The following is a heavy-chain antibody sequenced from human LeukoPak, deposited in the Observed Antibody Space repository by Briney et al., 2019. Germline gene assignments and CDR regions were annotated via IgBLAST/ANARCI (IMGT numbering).Heavy chain of an antibody. CDR3: ARDLDSGGVPYSAFDI. CDR1: GGTFSSYA. V-gene: IGHV1-69*13. D-gene: IGHD3/OR15-3a*01. CDR2: IIPIFGTA. J-gene: IGHJ3*02. Sequence: SVKVSCKASGGTFSSYAISWVRQAPGQGLEWMGGIIPIFGTANYAQKFQGRVTITADESTSTAYMELSSLRSEDTAVYYCARDLDSGGVPYSAFDIWGQGTMVTVSS.